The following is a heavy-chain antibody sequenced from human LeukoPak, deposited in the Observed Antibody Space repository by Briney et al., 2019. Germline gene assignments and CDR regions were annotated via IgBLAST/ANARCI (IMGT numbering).Heavy chain of an antibody. CDR3: ARDFMRGSSNWYLYYYYYMDV. V-gene: IGHV1-2*02. CDR2: INPNSGGT. Sequence: ASVKVSCKASGYTFTGYYMHWVRQAPGQGLEWMGWINPNSGGTNYAQKFQGRVTMTRDTSISTAYMELSRLRSDDTAVYYCARDFMRGSSNWYLYYYYYMDVWGKGTTVTVSS. J-gene: IGHJ6*03. D-gene: IGHD6-13*01. CDR1: GYTFTGYY.